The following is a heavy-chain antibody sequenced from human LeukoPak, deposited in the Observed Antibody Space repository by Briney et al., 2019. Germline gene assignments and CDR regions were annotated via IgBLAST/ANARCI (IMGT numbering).Heavy chain of an antibody. V-gene: IGHV3-21*01. J-gene: IGHJ4*02. CDR1: GLTFSSYS. CDR3: AREAGPYTGFDY. D-gene: IGHD3-16*01. Sequence: GGSLRLSCAASGLTFSSYSMNWVRQAPGKGLEWVSSISSSSSYIYYADSVKGRFTISRDNAKNSLYLQMNSLRAEDTAVYYCAREAGPYTGFDYWGQGTLVTVSS. CDR2: ISSSSSYI.